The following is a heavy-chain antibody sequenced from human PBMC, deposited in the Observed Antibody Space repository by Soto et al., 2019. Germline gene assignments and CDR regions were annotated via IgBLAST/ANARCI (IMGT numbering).Heavy chain of an antibody. J-gene: IGHJ5*02. CDR3: ARVGGINWFDP. CDR1: GGSISSGGYY. CDR2: IYYSGST. V-gene: IGHV4-31*03. Sequence: SETLSLTCTVSGGSISSGGYYWSWIRQHPGKGLEWIGYIYYSGSTYYNPSLKSRVTISVDTSKNQFSLKLSSVTAAVTAVYYCARVGGINWFDPWGQGTLVTVS. D-gene: IGHD1-20*01.